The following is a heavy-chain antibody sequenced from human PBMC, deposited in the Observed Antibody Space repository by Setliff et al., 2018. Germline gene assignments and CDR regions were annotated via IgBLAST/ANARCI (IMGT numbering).Heavy chain of an antibody. Sequence: ASVKVSCKASGYTFTNYGVSWVRQAPGQGLEWMGWLSASNGNRNNAQKFQGRVTMTTDTSTSTAYMELRSLGSGDTAVYYCARDSPTVVTHLRVFDIWGQGTRVTV. CDR3: ARDSPTVVTHLRVFDI. V-gene: IGHV1-18*01. J-gene: IGHJ3*02. CDR2: LSASNGNR. CDR1: GYTFTNYG. D-gene: IGHD4-17*01.